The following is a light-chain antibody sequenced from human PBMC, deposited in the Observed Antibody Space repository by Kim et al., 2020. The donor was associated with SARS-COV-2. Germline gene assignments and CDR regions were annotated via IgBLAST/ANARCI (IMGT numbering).Light chain of an antibody. J-gene: IGLJ3*02. CDR3: SSYTTSSTWV. CDR2: DVN. CDR1: SSDVGYYNY. V-gene: IGLV2-14*01. Sequence: QSALTQPASVSGSPGQSITISCTGTSSDVGYYNYVSWYQQHPGKVPKLMIHDVNKRPSGDSDHFSGSKSGNTASLTISGLQAEDEADYYCSSYTTSSTWVFGVGTQLTVL.